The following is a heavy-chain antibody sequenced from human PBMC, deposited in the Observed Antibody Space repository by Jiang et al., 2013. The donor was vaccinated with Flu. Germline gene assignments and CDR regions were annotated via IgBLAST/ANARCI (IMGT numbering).Heavy chain of an antibody. V-gene: IGHV4-38-2*02. CDR2: IYHSGTT. Sequence: RQPPGMGLEWIGRIYHSGTTYYNPSLKSRVTISVDTSKDHFSLNLSSVTAADTAVYYCARELLCSGSYCYFLPWGQGTLVTVSS. CDR3: ARELLCSGSYCYFLP. J-gene: IGHJ5*02. D-gene: IGHD2-15*01.